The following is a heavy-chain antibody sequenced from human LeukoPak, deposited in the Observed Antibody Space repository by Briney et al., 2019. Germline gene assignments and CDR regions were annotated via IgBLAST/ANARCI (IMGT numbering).Heavy chain of an antibody. CDR1: GESLRKYY. Sequence: SETLSLTCAVYGESLRKYYWTWIRQSPGKGLEWIGEINHRGSTNLNPSLKSRVTLSVDTSKHQFSLKLTSVTAADAAVYYCASSVGSTDYWGQGTLVTVSS. CDR3: ASSVGSTDY. CDR2: INHRGST. J-gene: IGHJ4*02. D-gene: IGHD1-26*01. V-gene: IGHV4-34*01.